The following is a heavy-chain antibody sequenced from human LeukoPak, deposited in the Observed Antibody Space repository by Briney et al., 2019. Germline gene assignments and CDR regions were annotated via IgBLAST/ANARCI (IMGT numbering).Heavy chain of an antibody. Sequence: SETLSLTCTVSDYSISSAYYWGWIRQPPGKGLECVGGISRGGNTYYNPSLKSRVTISIDTSKNQFSLKLTSVTAADTAVYYCARHGSDGGFDPWGQGTLVTVSS. V-gene: IGHV4-38-2*02. CDR1: DYSISSAYY. J-gene: IGHJ5*02. CDR2: ISRGGNT. CDR3: ARHGSDGGFDP. D-gene: IGHD1-1*01.